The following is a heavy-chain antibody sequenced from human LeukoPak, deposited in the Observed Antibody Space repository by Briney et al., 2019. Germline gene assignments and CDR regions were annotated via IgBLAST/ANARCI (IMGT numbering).Heavy chain of an antibody. Sequence: GGSLRLSCAASGFTFSSYAMSWVRQAPGKGLEWVSVISGSGGTTYYADSVKGRFTISRDNSKHTLYLQMSSLRAEDTALYYCARAPQATRGSFGNYHMDVWGQGTTVTVS. D-gene: IGHD3-10*01. CDR2: ISGSGGTT. CDR1: GFTFSSYA. CDR3: ARAPQATRGSFGNYHMDV. V-gene: IGHV3-23*01. J-gene: IGHJ6*02.